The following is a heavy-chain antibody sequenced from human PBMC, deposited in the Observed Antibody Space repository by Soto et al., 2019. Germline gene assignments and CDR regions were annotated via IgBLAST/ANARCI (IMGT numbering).Heavy chain of an antibody. D-gene: IGHD3-10*01. J-gene: IGHJ4*02. V-gene: IGHV1-2*02. CDR1: GYTFTGYY. CDR3: ARVRGDLNFDY. CDR2: INPNSGGT. Sequence: QVQLVQSGAEVKKPGASVKVSCKASGYTFTGYYMHWVRQAPGQGLEWMGWINPNSGGTTYAQKFQGRVTMTRDTSISTAYMELSRLRSDDTAVYYCARVRGDLNFDYWGQGTLVTVSS.